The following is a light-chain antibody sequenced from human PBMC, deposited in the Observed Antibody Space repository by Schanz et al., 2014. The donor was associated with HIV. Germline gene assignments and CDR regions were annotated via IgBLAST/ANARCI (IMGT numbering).Light chain of an antibody. V-gene: IGLV1-51*01. CDR3: ATWDSTLSAVV. J-gene: IGLJ2*01. CDR1: AFNIGQNY. Sequence: QSVLTQPPSMSAAPGQRVTISCAGSAFNIGQNYVSWFQQFPGTAPKLLIYVNHQRPSDIPDRFSGSKTGTSATLAINGLQTGDEADYYCATWDSTLSAVVFGGGTKLTVL. CDR2: VNH.